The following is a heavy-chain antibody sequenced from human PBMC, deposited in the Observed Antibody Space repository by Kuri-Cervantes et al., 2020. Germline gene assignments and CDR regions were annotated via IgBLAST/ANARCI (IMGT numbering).Heavy chain of an antibody. D-gene: IGHD2-15*01. CDR1: GFTFSSYA. Sequence: GGSLRLSCAASGFTFSSYAMSWVRQAPGKGLEWVSSLGSTSSHIYYADSVEGRFTISRDNAKNSLYLQVNSLRAEDTAVYYCARDRAPVVVATTPVYDWFDPWGQGTLVTVSS. CDR2: LGSTSSHI. V-gene: IGHV3-21*03. J-gene: IGHJ5*02. CDR3: ARDRAPVVVATTPVYDWFDP.